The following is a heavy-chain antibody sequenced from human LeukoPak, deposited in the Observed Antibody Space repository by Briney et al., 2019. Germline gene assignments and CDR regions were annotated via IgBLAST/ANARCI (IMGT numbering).Heavy chain of an antibody. J-gene: IGHJ5*02. V-gene: IGHV4-4*07. CDR3: ARVEDLYANWFDP. Sequence: SETLSLTCTVSGASISSYYWSWIRPPPGKGLEWIGRIYTSENTNYNPSLKSRVTMSVDASKNQFSLRLSSVTAADTAVYYCARVEDLYANWFDPWGQGTLVTVSS. CDR1: GASISSYY. D-gene: IGHD3-16*01. CDR2: IYTSENT.